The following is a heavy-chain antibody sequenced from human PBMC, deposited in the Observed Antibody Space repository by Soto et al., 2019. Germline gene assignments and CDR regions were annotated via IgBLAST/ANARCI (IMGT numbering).Heavy chain of an antibody. CDR2: VFSSGRT. CDR3: ARVMTNYGDSEYFQP. D-gene: IGHD1-7*01. CDR1: GDSISNYY. J-gene: IGHJ1*01. Sequence: SETLSLTCTVSGDSISNYYWSWIRQPPGKGLEWIGHVFSSGRTNYNPSLKGRVTISVDTSKNQFSLKLSSVTAADTAVYYCARVMTNYGDSEYFQPWGQGTLVTVSS. V-gene: IGHV4-59*01.